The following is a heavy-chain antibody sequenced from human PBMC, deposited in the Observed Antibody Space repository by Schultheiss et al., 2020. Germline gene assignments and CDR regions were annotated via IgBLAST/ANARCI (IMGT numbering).Heavy chain of an antibody. CDR2: INQSGST. CDR1: GGSISSSNW. Sequence: SETLSLTCAVSGGSISSSNWWSWVRQPPGKGLEWIGEINQSGSTNYNPSLKSRVTISVDTSKSQFSLKLSSVTAADTAVYYCARGGGHRIWGQGTLVTVSS. J-gene: IGHJ4*02. V-gene: IGHV4-4*02. CDR3: ARGGGHRI. D-gene: IGHD1-14*01.